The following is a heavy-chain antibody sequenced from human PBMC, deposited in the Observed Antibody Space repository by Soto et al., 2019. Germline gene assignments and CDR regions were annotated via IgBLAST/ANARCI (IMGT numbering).Heavy chain of an antibody. Sequence: SVKVSCKASGGTFSKYAISWVRQAPGRGLEWLGGIIPMFGTPNYAQKFQGRVTISADESTTTAYLELSSLRSADTAVYFCARPLRDRKFYHGLAVWGQGTTVTVSS. CDR2: IIPMFGTP. D-gene: IGHD3-22*01. CDR1: GGTFSKYA. V-gene: IGHV1-69*13. J-gene: IGHJ6*02. CDR3: ARPLRDRKFYHGLAV.